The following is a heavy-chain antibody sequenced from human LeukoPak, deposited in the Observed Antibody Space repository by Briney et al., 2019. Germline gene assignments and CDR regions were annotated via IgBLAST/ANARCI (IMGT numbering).Heavy chain of an antibody. CDR2: IYDSGST. V-gene: IGHV4-39*01. D-gene: IGHD3-10*01. CDR1: GGSIRSSYYY. J-gene: IGHJ4*02. CDR3: ARFGHYYYGSGSYDY. Sequence: SETLSLTCTVSGGSIRSSYYYWGWIRQPPGKGLEWIGSIYDSGSTYYNPSLKSRVTISVDTSKNQFSLKLNSVTAADTAVYYCARFGHYYYGSGSYDYWGQGTLVTVSS.